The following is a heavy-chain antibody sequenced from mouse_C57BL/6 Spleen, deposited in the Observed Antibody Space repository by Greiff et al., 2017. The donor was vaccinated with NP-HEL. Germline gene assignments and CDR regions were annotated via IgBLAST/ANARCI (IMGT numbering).Heavy chain of an antibody. J-gene: IGHJ4*01. CDR3: ARVEATVVEGYAMDY. Sequence: QVQLQQPGAELVRPGTSVKLSCKASGYTFTSYWMHWVKQRPGQGLEWIGVIDPSDSYTNYNQKFKGKATLTVDTSSSTAYMQLSSLTSEDSAVYYCARVEATVVEGYAMDYWGQGTSVTVSS. CDR1: GYTFTSYW. CDR2: IDPSDSYT. D-gene: IGHD1-1*01. V-gene: IGHV1-59*01.